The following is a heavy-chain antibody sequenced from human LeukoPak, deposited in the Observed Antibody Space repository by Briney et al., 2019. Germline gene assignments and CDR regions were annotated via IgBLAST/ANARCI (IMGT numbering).Heavy chain of an antibody. CDR2: VNRDGSET. J-gene: IGHJ6*02. V-gene: IGHV3-7*03. CDR1: GFALSSHW. Sequence: GGSLRLSCAAPGFALSSHWMTWVRQVPGRGPEWVANVNRDGSETHYLDSVKGRFTISKDNAKNSLYLQMNSLRAEDTALYHCARNNGMDVWGQGATVIVSS. CDR3: ARNNGMDV.